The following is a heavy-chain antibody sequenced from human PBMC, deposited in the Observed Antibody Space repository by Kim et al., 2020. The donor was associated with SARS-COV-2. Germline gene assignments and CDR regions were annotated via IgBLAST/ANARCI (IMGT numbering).Heavy chain of an antibody. CDR3: ARGQVGLEWLVYRRGFDP. J-gene: IGHJ5*02. V-gene: IGHV4-34*01. D-gene: IGHD3-3*01. Sequence: SRVTISVDTSKNQCSLKLSSVTAADTAVYYCARGQVGLEWLVYRRGFDPWGQGTLVTVSS.